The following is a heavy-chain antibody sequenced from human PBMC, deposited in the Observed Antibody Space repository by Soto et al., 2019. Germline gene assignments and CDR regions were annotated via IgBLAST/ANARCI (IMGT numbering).Heavy chain of an antibody. CDR2: IKSQSDGGTP. CDR3: SIGSIVGAIGP. J-gene: IGHJ1*01. Sequence: GGSLRLSCAATGFIFRDAWMTWVRQAPGKEPEWIGRIKSQSDGGTPHHSASVRGRFSISRDDSSGILYLQMGSLKTEDTAVYYCSIGSIVGAIGPWGQGTLVTVSS. V-gene: IGHV3-15*01. CDR1: GFIFRDAW. D-gene: IGHD1-26*01.